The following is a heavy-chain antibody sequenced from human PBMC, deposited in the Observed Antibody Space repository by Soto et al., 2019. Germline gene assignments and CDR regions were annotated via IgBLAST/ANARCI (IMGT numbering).Heavy chain of an antibody. Sequence: VHLVESGGGLVQPGGSLGLACAASGFTFSTYWMHWVRQAPGKGPVWVSRIMSDGSTTYYADSVKGRFTISRDNVKNTLHLQMNSLRAEDTAVYYCARAKGNSGAFDIWGQGTVVTVSS. J-gene: IGHJ3*02. CDR1: GFTFSTYW. CDR2: IMSDGSTT. D-gene: IGHD4-4*01. V-gene: IGHV3-74*01. CDR3: ARAKGNSGAFDI.